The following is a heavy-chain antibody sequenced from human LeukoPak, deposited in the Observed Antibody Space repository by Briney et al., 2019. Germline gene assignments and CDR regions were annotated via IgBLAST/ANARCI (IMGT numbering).Heavy chain of an antibody. CDR1: GYTLSSYG. Sequence: ASVKVSCKASGYTLSSYGISWVRQAPGQGLEWMGWISGYNANTNYAQKFQGRVTMTTDTSTSTAYMELRSLRSDDTAVYYCARSSGSNYNKGSIVEYWGQGTLVTVSS. J-gene: IGHJ4*02. CDR2: ISGYNANT. V-gene: IGHV1-18*01. CDR3: ARSSGSNYNKGSIVEY. D-gene: IGHD3-10*01.